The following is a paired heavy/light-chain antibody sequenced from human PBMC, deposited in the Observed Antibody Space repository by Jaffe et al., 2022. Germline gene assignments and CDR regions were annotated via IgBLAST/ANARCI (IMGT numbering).Heavy chain of an antibody. Sequence: QVQLQESGPGLVEPSETLSLTCDVSGYSISSGYFWGWIRQPPGRGLEWIARIYHSGITNYNPSLKGRVSISVDTSKNQFSLRLTSVTAADTAIYYCVRLPPDYWGQGILVTVSS. V-gene: IGHV4-38-2*01. CDR3: VRLPPDY. CDR2: IYHSGIT. CDR1: GYSISSGYF. J-gene: IGHJ4*02.
Light chain of an antibody. V-gene: IGKV2-29*02. Sequence: DVVMTQTPLSLSVTPGQPASISCRSSQSLLSSDGKTYLYWYLQKPGQSPQLLIYEVSRRFSGVPDRFSGSGSGTDFTLKISPVEAEDVGLYYCMQGTHLPLTFGGGTKVDIK. CDR2: EVS. J-gene: IGKJ4*01. CDR3: MQGTHLPLT. CDR1: QSLLSSDGKTY.